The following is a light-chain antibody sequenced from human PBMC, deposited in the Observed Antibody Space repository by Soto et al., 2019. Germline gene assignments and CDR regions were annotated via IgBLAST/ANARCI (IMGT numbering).Light chain of an antibody. V-gene: IGLV1-44*01. Sequence: QSVLTQPPSASGTPGQRVTDSCYGSTSDIGTNAVNWFQHLPGTAPRLLIYTNNQRPSGVPDRFSGSKSGTSASLAISGLQSEDEADYYCATWHDSFYVFGTGTKLTVL. CDR1: TSDIGTNA. CDR2: TNN. J-gene: IGLJ1*01. CDR3: ATWHDSFYV.